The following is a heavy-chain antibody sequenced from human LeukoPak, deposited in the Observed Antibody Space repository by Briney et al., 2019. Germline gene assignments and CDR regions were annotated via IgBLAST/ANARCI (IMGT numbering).Heavy chain of an antibody. CDR3: ARELWELDAFDI. Sequence: GGSLRLSCAASGFAFSTSNMNWIRQTPGKGLEWVANIKQDESEEYYADSVKGRFTISGDNAKNSLYLQMNSLRPEDSAMYYCARELWELDAFDIWGQGTMVIVSS. CDR2: IKQDESEE. CDR1: GFAFSTSN. V-gene: IGHV3-7*03. J-gene: IGHJ3*02. D-gene: IGHD3-16*01.